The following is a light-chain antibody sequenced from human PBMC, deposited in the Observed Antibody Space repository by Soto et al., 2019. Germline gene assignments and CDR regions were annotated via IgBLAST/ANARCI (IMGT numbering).Light chain of an antibody. Sequence: SYELTQPPSVSVAPGQTAGISCGGNNLGSKSVHWYQQKSGQAPVLVVFDDSDRPSGIPERISGSNSGNTATLAISRVEAGDEADYYCQVWDSITDHWVFGGGTKLTVL. J-gene: IGLJ3*02. CDR2: DDS. CDR1: NLGSKS. CDR3: QVWDSITDHWV. V-gene: IGLV3-21*02.